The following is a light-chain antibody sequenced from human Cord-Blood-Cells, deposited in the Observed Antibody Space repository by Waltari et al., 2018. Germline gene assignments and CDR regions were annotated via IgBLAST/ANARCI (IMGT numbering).Light chain of an antibody. CDR3: QQYGSSPPWT. Sequence: EIVLTQSPGTLSLSPGERATLSCRASQCVSSSYLAWYQQKPGQAPRLLIYGASSRATGIPDMFSGSGSGTDFTLTISRLEPEDFAVYYCQQYGSSPPWTFGQGTKVEIK. CDR2: GAS. V-gene: IGKV3-20*01. J-gene: IGKJ1*01. CDR1: QCVSSSY.